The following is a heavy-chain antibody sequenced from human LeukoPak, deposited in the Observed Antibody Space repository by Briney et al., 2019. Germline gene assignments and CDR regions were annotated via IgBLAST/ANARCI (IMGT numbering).Heavy chain of an antibody. J-gene: IGHJ3*02. D-gene: IGHD4-17*01. CDR2: IIPIFGTA. CDR3: ASYYAGYGDYRGTPNAFDI. CDR1: GGTFSSYA. Sequence: SVKVSCKASGGTFSSYAISWLRQAPGQGLEWMGGIIPIFGTANYAQKFQGRVTITTDESTSTAYMELSSLRSEDTAVYYCASYYAGYGDYRGTPNAFDIWGQGTVVTVSS. V-gene: IGHV1-69*05.